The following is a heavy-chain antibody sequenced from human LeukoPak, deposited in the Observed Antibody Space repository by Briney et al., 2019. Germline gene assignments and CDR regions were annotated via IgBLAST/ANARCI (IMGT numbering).Heavy chain of an antibody. CDR3: TKNTHDY. CDR2: TKGDGSGK. J-gene: IGHJ4*02. D-gene: IGHD1/OR15-1a*01. V-gene: IGHV3-7*01. Sequence: PGESLTLSCAASGFTFSGSWMSWVRQAPGKGLEWVATTKGDGSGKFYVDSVKGRFAISRDDAKSSLFLQMDSLRSEDTAVYYCTKNTHDYWGQGTLVTVSS. CDR1: GFTFSGSW.